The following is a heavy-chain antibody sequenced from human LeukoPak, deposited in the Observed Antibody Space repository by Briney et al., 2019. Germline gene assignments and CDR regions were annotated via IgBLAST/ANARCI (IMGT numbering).Heavy chain of an antibody. V-gene: IGHV3-23*01. J-gene: IGHJ3*02. CDR3: AKDWPKTYYDFWSGYYSGGFAFDI. CDR2: ISGSGGST. D-gene: IGHD3-3*01. CDR1: GFTFDDYG. Sequence: GGSLRLSCAASGFTFDDYGMSWVRQAPGKGLEWVSAISGSGGSTCYADSVKGRFTISRDNSKNTLYLQMSSLRAEDTAVYYCAKDWPKTYYDFWSGYYSGGFAFDIWGQGTMVTVSS.